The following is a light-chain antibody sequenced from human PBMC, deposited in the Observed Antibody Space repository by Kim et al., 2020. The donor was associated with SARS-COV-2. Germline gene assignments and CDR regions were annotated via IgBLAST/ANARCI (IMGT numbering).Light chain of an antibody. CDR3: QQYNNWPPRYT. CDR2: GAS. J-gene: IGKJ2*01. Sequence: EIVMTQSPATLSVSPGERATLSCRASQSVSSNLAWYQQKPGQAPRLLIYGASTRATGIPAWFSGSGSGAEFTLTINSLQSEDFAVYYCQQYNNWPPRYTFGQGTKLEI. V-gene: IGKV3-15*01. CDR1: QSVSSN.